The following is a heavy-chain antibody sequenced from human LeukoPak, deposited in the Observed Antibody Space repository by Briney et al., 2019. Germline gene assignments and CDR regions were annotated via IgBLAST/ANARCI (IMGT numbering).Heavy chain of an antibody. D-gene: IGHD3-22*01. CDR3: HDLGYDSRGFDY. J-gene: IGHJ4*02. CDR2: ISGSGGST. Sequence: AGGSLRLSCAASGFTFSSYAMSWVRQAPGKGPEWVSAISGSGGSTYYADSVKGRFTISRDNSKNTLYLQMNSLRAEDTAVYYCHDLGYDSRGFDYWGQGTLVTVSS. CDR1: GFTFSSYA. V-gene: IGHV3-23*01.